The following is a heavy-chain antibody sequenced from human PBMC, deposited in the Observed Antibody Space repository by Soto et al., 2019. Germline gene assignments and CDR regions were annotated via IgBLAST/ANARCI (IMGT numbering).Heavy chain of an antibody. J-gene: IGHJ4*02. CDR2: ISAYNGNT. CDR1: GYTFTSYG. V-gene: IGHV1-18*04. CDR3: ARDTGNFFDY. Sequence: VASVKVSCKASGYTFTSYGISWVRQAPGQGLEWMGWISAYNGNTNYAQKLQGWVTMTRDTSISTAYMELRSLRSDDTAVYYCARDTGNFFDYWGQGTLVTVSS.